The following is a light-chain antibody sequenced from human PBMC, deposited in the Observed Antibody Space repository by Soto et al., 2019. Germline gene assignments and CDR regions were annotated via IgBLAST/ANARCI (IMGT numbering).Light chain of an antibody. V-gene: IGLV1-44*01. CDR2: GNT. CDR3: AAWDDSLNNYV. CDR1: NSNIGTNT. J-gene: IGLJ1*01. Sequence: QSVLTQPPSASGTPGQRVTISCSGSNSNIGTNTVNWFQQLPQTAPKLLIFGNTQRPSGVPGRFSGSKSGTSASLAISGLQSEDEADYYCAAWDDSLNNYVFGTGTKLTVL.